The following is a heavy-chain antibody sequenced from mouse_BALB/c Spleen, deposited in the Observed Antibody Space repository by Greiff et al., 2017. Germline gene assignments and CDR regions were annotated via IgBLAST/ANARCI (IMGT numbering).Heavy chain of an antibody. Sequence: EVQLQQSGAELVRPGALVKLSCKASGFNIKDYYMHWVKQRPEQGLEWIGWIDPENGNTIYDPKFQGKASITADTSSNTAYLQLISLTSEDTAVYYCARFITTATGFAYWGQGTLVTVSA. CDR1: GFNIKDYY. CDR2: IDPENGNT. CDR3: ARFITTATGFAY. J-gene: IGHJ3*01. D-gene: IGHD1-2*01. V-gene: IGHV14-1*02.